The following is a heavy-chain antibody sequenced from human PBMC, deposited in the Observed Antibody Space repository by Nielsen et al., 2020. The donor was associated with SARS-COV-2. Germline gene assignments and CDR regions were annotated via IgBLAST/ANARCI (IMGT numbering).Heavy chain of an antibody. CDR2: ISGSGGST. J-gene: IGHJ6*02. CDR1: GFTFSSYA. Sequence: GGSLRLSCAASGFTFSSYAMSWVRQAPGKGLEWVSAISGSGGSTYYADSVKGRFTISRDNSKNTLYLQMNSLRAEDTAVYYCAKDSLSRPDYYYGMDVWGQGTTVTVSS. V-gene: IGHV3-23*01. CDR3: AKDSLSRPDYYYGMDV. D-gene: IGHD3-16*02.